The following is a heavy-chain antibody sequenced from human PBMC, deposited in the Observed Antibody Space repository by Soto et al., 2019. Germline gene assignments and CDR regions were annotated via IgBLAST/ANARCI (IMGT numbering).Heavy chain of an antibody. CDR2: IIPIFGTA. J-gene: IGHJ4*02. D-gene: IGHD6-19*01. CDR3: ARGTVAGTIVPLDY. CDR1: GGTFSSYA. Sequence: AAVKVSCKASGGTFSSYAISWVRQAPGQGLEWMGGIIPIFGTANYAQKFQGRVTITADESTSTAYVELSSLRSEDTAVYYCARGTVAGTIVPLDYWGQGTLVTVSS. V-gene: IGHV1-69*13.